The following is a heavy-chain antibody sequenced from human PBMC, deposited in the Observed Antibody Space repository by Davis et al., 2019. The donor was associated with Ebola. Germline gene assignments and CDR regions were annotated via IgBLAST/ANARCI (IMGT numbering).Heavy chain of an antibody. D-gene: IGHD1-26*01. CDR2: TYDSGRS. J-gene: IGHJ6*02. Sequence: SETLSLTCSVFGASHWSLIRQPPGKGLEWIGYTYDSGRSNHNPSLKSRVTILLDTSKHPLSLKLTSVTAADTAVYFCARLDGLVGNYYYYGMDVWGQGTTVTVSS. CDR3: ARLDGLVGNYYYYGMDV. V-gene: IGHV4-59*08. CDR1: GASH.